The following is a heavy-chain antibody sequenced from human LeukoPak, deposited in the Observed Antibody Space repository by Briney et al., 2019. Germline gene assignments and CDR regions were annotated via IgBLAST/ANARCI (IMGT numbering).Heavy chain of an antibody. J-gene: IGHJ6*02. CDR1: GGTFNSYA. V-gene: IGHV1-69*04. D-gene: IGHD6-13*01. CDR3: ARVRGYSSSWYGPRYYYYGMDV. Sequence: ASVKVSCKASGGTFNSYAISWVRQAPGQGLEWMGRIIPILGIANYAQKFQGRVTITADKSTSTAYMELSSLRSDDTAVYYCARVRGYSSSWYGPRYYYYGMDVWGQGTTVTVSS. CDR2: IIPILGIA.